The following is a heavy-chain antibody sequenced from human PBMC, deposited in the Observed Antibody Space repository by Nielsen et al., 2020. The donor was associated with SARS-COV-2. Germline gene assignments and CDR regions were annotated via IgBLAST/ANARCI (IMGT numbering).Heavy chain of an antibody. J-gene: IGHJ6*02. Sequence: SLKISCAASGFTFDDYAMHWVRQAPGKGLEWVSGISWNSGSIGYADSVKGRFTISRDNAKNSLYLQMYSLRAEDTALYHCASLAIAVAGSGYYYGMDVWGQGTTVTVSS. CDR3: ASLAIAVAGSGYYYGMDV. V-gene: IGHV3-9*01. CDR1: GFTFDDYA. D-gene: IGHD6-19*01. CDR2: ISWNSGSI.